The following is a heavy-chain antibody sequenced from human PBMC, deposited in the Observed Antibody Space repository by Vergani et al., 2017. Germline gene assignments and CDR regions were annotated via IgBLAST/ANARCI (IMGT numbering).Heavy chain of an antibody. CDR1: GYSISSGYY. V-gene: IGHV4-38-2*02. CDR3: ARDGNAFDI. J-gene: IGHJ3*02. CDR2: IYHSGST. Sequence: QVQLQESGPGLVKPSETLSLTCAVSGYSISSGYYWGWIRQPPGKGLEWIGSIYHSGSTYYNPSLKSRVTISVDTSKNQFSLKLSSVTAADTAVYYCARDGNAFDIWGQGTMVTVSS.